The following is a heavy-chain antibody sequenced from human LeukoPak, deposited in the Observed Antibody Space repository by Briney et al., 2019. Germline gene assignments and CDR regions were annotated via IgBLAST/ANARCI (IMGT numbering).Heavy chain of an antibody. J-gene: IGHJ4*02. CDR1: GFTFSDFW. V-gene: IGHV3-7*01. CDR3: VRESRPGGAMGLYHNLDY. D-gene: IGHD1-1*01. CDR2: IKEDGTEK. Sequence: RGSLRLSCAGSGFTFSDFWMTWVRQTPGKGLEWVANIKEDGTEKNLVDSVKGRFTISRDNTKNLLFLEMSNLRGDDTAIYYCVRESRPGGAMGLYHNLDYWGQGTLVAVSS.